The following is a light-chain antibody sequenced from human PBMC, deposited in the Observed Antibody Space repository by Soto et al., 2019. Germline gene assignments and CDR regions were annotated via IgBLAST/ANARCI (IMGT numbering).Light chain of an antibody. CDR2: DVS. CDR1: SSEVGGYHY. Sequence: QSALTQPRSVSGSPGQSVTISCTGTSSEVGGYHYVSWYQQHPGKAPKLMIYDVSKRPSGVPDRFSGSKSGNTASLTISGLQAEDEADYYCCSYAGSYKGYVFGTGTKVTVL. J-gene: IGLJ1*01. V-gene: IGLV2-11*01. CDR3: CSYAGSYKGYV.